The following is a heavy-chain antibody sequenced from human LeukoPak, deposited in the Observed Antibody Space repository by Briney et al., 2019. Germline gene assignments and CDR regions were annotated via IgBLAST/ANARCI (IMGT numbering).Heavy chain of an antibody. J-gene: IGHJ3*02. CDR1: GFTFSDYY. D-gene: IGHD6-19*01. Sequence: GGSLRLSCAASGFTFSDYYMSWIRQAPGKGLEWVSYISSSGSSTNYADSVKGRFTISRDNAKNSLYLQMNSLRAEDTAVYYCARVGPGYSSGWYGSQTDPFDIWGQGTMVTVSS. CDR3: ARVGPGYSSGWYGSQTDPFDI. CDR2: ISSSGSST. V-gene: IGHV3-11*06.